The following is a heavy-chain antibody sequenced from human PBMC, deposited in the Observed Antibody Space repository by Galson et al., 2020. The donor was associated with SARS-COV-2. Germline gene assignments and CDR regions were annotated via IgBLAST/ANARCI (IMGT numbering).Heavy chain of an antibody. CDR1: GYTFTGYY. Sequence: ASVKVSCKASGYTFTGYYMHWVRQAPGQGLEWMGWINPNSGGTNYAQKFQGRVTMTRDTSISTAYMELSRLRSDDTAVYYCARDTTVGVNAFDIWGQGTMVTVSS. CDR2: INPNSGGT. CDR3: ARDTTVGVNAFDI. V-gene: IGHV1-2*02. J-gene: IGHJ3*02. D-gene: IGHD1-26*01.